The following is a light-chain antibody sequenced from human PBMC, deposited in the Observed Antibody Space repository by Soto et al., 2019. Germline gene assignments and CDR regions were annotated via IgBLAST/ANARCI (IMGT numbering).Light chain of an antibody. CDR2: KAS. CDR3: QRYNRYPPWT. Sequence: DIQMTQSPSTLSASVGDRVTITCRASQSISSWLAWYQQKPGKAPKLLIYKASSLESGVPSRFSGSGSGTEFTLPISSLQPDDFATYSCQRYNRYPPWTFGRGTNVEIK. J-gene: IGKJ1*01. V-gene: IGKV1-5*03. CDR1: QSISSW.